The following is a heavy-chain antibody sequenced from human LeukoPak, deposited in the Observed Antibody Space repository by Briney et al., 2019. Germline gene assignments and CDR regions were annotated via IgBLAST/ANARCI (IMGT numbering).Heavy chain of an antibody. J-gene: IGHJ4*02. CDR1: GGTFSSYA. Sequence: SVKVSCKPSGGTFSSYAISWVRQAPGQGLEWMGGIIPIFGTANYAQKFQGRVTITADDSTSTAYMELSSLRSEDTAVYYCARDSGPLDVAYCGGDCYSVGFFDYWGQGTLVTVSS. D-gene: IGHD2-21*01. CDR3: ARDSGPLDVAYCGGDCYSVGFFDY. CDR2: IIPIFGTA. V-gene: IGHV1-69*01.